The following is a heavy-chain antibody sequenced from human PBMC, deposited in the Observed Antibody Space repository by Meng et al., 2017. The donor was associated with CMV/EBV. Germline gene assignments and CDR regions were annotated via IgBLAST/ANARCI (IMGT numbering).Heavy chain of an antibody. Sequence: GGSLRLSCAASGFTVSSKYVNWVRQAPGKGLEWVSVIYSGGSTYYADSAKGRFTSSRDNSKNTVYIQMNSLRAEDTAVCYCARGVDTAPLGMDIWGQGTTVTVSS. D-gene: IGHD5-18*01. CDR1: GFTVSSKY. CDR3: ARGVDTAPLGMDI. V-gene: IGHV3-53*01. J-gene: IGHJ6*02. CDR2: IYSGGST.